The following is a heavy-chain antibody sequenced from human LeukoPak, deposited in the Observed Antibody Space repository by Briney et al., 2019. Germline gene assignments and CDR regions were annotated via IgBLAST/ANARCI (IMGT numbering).Heavy chain of an antibody. CDR1: GGSISSGGYY. CDR3: ARAAHSSGWYGFFDS. D-gene: IGHD6-19*01. V-gene: IGHV4-30-2*01. Sequence: SETLSLTCTVSGGSISSGGYYWSWIRQPPGKGLEWIGYIYHSGSTYYNPSLKSRVTISVDRSKNQFSLKLSSVTATDTAVFCCARAAHSSGWYGFFDSWGQGTLVTVSS. J-gene: IGHJ4*02. CDR2: IYHSGST.